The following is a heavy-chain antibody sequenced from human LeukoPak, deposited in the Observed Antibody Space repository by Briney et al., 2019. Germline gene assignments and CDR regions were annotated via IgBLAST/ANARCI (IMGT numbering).Heavy chain of an antibody. V-gene: IGHV4-30-2*01. CDR2: IYHSGST. CDR1: GGSISSGGYY. CDR3: ATGGCSGGSCPFDY. D-gene: IGHD2-15*01. J-gene: IGHJ4*02. Sequence: SQTLSLTCTVSGGSISSGGYYWSWIRQPPGKGLEWIGYIYHSGSTYYNPSLKSRVTISVDRSKNQFSLKLSSVTAADTAVYYCATGGCSGGSCPFDYWGQGTLVTVSS.